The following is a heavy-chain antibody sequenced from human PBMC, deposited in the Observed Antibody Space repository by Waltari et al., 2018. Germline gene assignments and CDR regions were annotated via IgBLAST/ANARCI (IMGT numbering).Heavy chain of an antibody. CDR1: GYSISSGYY. J-gene: IGHJ4*02. V-gene: IGHV4-38-2*01. D-gene: IGHD6-13*01. Sequence: QVQLQESGPGLVKPSETLSLTCAVSGYSISSGYYWGWIRQPPGKGLEWIGSIYHSGGTYYNPALKSRVTISVDTSKNQFSLKLSSVTAAETAVYYCARHWIAAAGFDYWGQGTLVTVSS. CDR2: IYHSGGT. CDR3: ARHWIAAAGFDY.